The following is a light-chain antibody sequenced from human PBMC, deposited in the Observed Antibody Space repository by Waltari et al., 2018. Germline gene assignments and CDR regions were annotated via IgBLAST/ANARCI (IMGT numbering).Light chain of an antibody. J-gene: IGKJ1*01. Sequence: EIVLTQYPDFQSETTKEKFTITCRASQSIGSTLHWYQQKPDQSPKLLIKYASQSFSGVPSRFSGSGSGTDFTLTINSLEAEDAATYYCHKSSSLPETFGQGTKVEIK. CDR3: HKSSSLPET. CDR2: YAS. CDR1: QSIGST. V-gene: IGKV6-21*01.